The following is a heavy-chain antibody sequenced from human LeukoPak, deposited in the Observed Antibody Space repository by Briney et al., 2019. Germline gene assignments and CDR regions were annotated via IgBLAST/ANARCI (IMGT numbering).Heavy chain of an antibody. CDR2: TNTDGSST. CDR1: GFTFSSYW. CDR3: YGANAEH. Sequence: GGSLRLSCAASGFTFSSYWMHWVRQAPGKGLVWVSGTNTDGSSTMYADSVKGRFTIARDNAKNTLYLQMNSPRAEDTAVYYCYGANAEHWGQGTLVTVSS. J-gene: IGHJ1*01. D-gene: IGHD4-23*01. V-gene: IGHV3-74*03.